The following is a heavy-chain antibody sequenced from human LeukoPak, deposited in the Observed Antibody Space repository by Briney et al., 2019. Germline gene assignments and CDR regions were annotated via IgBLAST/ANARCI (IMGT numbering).Heavy chain of an antibody. J-gene: IGHJ4*02. CDR3: AGGLSVTTPDDY. Sequence: SETLSLTCAVYGGSFSGYYWSWIRQPPGKGLEWIGEINHSGSTNYNPSPKSRVTISVDTSKNQFSLKLSSVTAADTAVYYCAGGLSVTTPDDYWGQGTLVTVSS. D-gene: IGHD4-11*01. V-gene: IGHV4-34*01. CDR1: GGSFSGYY. CDR2: INHSGST.